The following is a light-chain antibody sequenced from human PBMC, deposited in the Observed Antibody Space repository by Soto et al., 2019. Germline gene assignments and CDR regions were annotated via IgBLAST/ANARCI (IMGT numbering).Light chain of an antibody. CDR3: QQYGSSPWT. CDR2: DAS. Sequence: PGARATLSCRASQNIANDYLTWYQQKPGQAPRVLIYDASTRATGIPDRFSGSGSGTNFTLTISRLEPEDFAMYYCQQYGSSPWTFGQGTKVDIK. V-gene: IGKV3-20*01. J-gene: IGKJ1*01. CDR1: QNIANDY.